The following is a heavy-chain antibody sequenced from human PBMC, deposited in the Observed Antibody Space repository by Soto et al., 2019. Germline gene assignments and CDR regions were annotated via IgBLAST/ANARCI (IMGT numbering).Heavy chain of an antibody. V-gene: IGHV3-30-3*01. CDR3: AKDLALHRLAAVGSFEY. D-gene: IGHD6-13*01. Sequence: VGSLRLSCAASGFTFSSYAMHWVRQAPGKGLEWVAVISYDGSNKYYADSVKGRFTISRDNSKDTLFLQMNSLRGDDTAIYYCAKDLALHRLAAVGSFEYWGQGTLVTVSS. J-gene: IGHJ4*02. CDR1: GFTFSSYA. CDR2: ISYDGSNK.